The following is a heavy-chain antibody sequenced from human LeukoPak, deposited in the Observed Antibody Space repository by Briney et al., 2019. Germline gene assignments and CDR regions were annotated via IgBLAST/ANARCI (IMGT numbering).Heavy chain of an antibody. Sequence: GGSLRLSCAASGFTFSSYNINWVRQAPGKGLEWVSSITSSNSYMYYADSVKGRFTISRDNAKNSLYLHMNSLRAEDTAVYYCARGRYESSSLLGHYYFDYWGQGTLVTVSS. CDR1: GFTFSSYN. V-gene: IGHV3-21*01. J-gene: IGHJ4*02. CDR2: ITSSNSYM. D-gene: IGHD6-6*01. CDR3: ARGRYESSSLLGHYYFDY.